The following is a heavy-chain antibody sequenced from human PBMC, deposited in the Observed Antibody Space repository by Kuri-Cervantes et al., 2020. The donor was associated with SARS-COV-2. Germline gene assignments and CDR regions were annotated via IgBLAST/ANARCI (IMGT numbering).Heavy chain of an antibody. CDR1: GYSFTSYW. CDR2: IYPGDSDT. Sequence: GGSLRLSCKGSGYSFTSYWIGWVRQMPGNGLEWMGIIYPGDSDTRYSPSFQGQVTISADKSISTAYLQWSSLKASDTAMYYCARLGNIWFGELLTPLPDQWGQGTLVTVSS. D-gene: IGHD3-10*01. CDR3: ARLGNIWFGELLTPLPDQ. V-gene: IGHV5-51*01. J-gene: IGHJ4*02.